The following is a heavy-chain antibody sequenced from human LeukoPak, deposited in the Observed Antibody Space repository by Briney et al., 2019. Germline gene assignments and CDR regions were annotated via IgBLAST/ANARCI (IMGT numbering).Heavy chain of an antibody. V-gene: IGHV1-69*05. Sequence: GASVKVSCKASGGTFSSYAISWVRQAPGQGLEWMGGIIPIFGTANYAQKFQGRVTITTDESTSTAYMELRSLRSDDTAVYYCARANLGSGSYRWFDPWGQGTLVTVSS. CDR1: GGTFSSYA. D-gene: IGHD3-10*01. CDR2: IIPIFGTA. CDR3: ARANLGSGSYRWFDP. J-gene: IGHJ5*02.